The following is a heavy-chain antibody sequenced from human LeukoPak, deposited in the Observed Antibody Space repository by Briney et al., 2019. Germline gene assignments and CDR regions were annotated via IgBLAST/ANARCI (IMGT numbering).Heavy chain of an antibody. J-gene: IGHJ4*02. CDR1: GASTSSYY. D-gene: IGHD6-13*01. V-gene: IGHV4-59*01. CDR2: IYYSGST. CDR3: ARVPGGSSWYMGLDY. Sequence: TSETLSLTCTVSGASTSSYYWSWIRQPPGKGLEWIGYIYYSGSTNYNPSLKSRVTISVDTSKNQFSLKLSSVTAADTAVYYCARVPGGSSWYMGLDYWGQGTLVTVSS.